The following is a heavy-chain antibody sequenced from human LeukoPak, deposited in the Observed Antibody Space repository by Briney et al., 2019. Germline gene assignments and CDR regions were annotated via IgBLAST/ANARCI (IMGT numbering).Heavy chain of an antibody. CDR2: ISYDGSNK. CDR3: ARGGFVMTTADFDY. D-gene: IGHD4-17*01. Sequence: GRSLRLSCAASGFTFSSYAMHWVRQAPGKGLEWVAVISYDGSNKYYADSVKGRFTISRDNSKNTLYLQMNSLRAEDTAVYYCARGGFVMTTADFDYWSQGTLVTVSS. CDR1: GFTFSSYA. V-gene: IGHV3-30-3*01. J-gene: IGHJ4*02.